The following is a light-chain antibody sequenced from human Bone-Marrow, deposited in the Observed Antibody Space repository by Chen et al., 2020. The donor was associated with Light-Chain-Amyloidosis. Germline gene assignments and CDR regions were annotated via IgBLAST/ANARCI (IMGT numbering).Light chain of an antibody. CDR3: QVWDRSSDRPV. CDR1: NIGSTS. V-gene: IGLV3-21*02. Sequence: SYVLTQPSSVSVAPGQTATIACGGNNIGSTSVHGYQQTPGLAPLLVVYDDSDRPSGIPERLSGSNSGNTANLTISRVEAGDEADYYCQVWDRSSDRPVFGGRTKLTVL. CDR2: DDS. J-gene: IGLJ3*02.